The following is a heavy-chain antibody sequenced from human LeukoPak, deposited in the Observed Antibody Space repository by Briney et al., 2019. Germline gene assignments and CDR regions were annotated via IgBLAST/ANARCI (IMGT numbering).Heavy chain of an antibody. V-gene: IGHV1-69*13. CDR1: EDTFSNFA. CDR3: ARSSDEGAFDI. CDR2: IIPIFNTP. J-gene: IGHJ3*02. Sequence: SVKVSCKASEDTFSNFAISWVRQAPGQGLEWMGGIIPIFNTPNYAQKFQGRVTITADESTSTVYMELSSLRSEDTAVYYCARSSDEGAFDIWGQGTMVTVSS. D-gene: IGHD5-24*01.